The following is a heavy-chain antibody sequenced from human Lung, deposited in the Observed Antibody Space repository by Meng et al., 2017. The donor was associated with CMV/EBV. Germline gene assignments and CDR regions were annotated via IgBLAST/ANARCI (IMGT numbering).Heavy chain of an antibody. D-gene: IGHD2-2*01. CDR1: GDCSSYR. V-gene: IGHV1-69*04. CDR2: ISPVRGIT. CDR3: AREQYFSNTNCFNWFDS. J-gene: IGHJ5*01. Sequence: GDCSSYRVSWVRQAPGQGLEWMGRISPVRGITNYAQKFQGRVTITADRSTSTFYMELSSLRSEDTAMYYCAREQYFSNTNCFNWFDSWAQGTLVTVSS.